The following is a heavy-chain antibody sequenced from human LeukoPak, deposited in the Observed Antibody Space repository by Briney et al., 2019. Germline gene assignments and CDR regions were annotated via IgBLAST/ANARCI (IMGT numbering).Heavy chain of an antibody. CDR2: INEDGSNK. V-gene: IGHV3-7*01. Sequence: GGSLRLSCAASGFTFSSYSMNWVRQAPGKGLEWVANINEDGSNKWHLGSVKGRFTVSRDNARNSLYLQMNSLRVEDTAVYYCTRVIVAVPGYFDYFDFWGQGVLVTVSS. CDR3: TRVIVAVPGYFDYFDF. J-gene: IGHJ4*02. D-gene: IGHD6-19*01. CDR1: GFTFSSYS.